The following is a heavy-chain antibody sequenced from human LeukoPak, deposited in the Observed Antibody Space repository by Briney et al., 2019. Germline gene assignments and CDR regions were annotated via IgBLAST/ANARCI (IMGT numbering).Heavy chain of an antibody. CDR1: GYTFTSYA. D-gene: IGHD7-27*01. V-gene: IGHV1-8*01. J-gene: IGHJ4*02. CDR2: MSPNSGDT. Sequence: ASVKVSCKASGYTFTSYAMHWVRQATGQRPEWMGWMSPNSGDTGYAQKFQDRVTMTRNTSISTAYMELSSLRSDDTAVYYCARGPPNWGYDYWGPGTLVTVSS. CDR3: ARGPPNWGYDY.